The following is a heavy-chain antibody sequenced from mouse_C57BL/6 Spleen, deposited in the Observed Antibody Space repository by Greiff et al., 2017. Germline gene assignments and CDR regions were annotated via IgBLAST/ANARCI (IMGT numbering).Heavy chain of an antibody. D-gene: IGHD2-3*01. V-gene: IGHV1-82*01. CDR1: GYAFSSSW. CDR3: ARDGYYVGYFDY. J-gene: IGHJ2*01. CDR2: IYPGDGDT. Sequence: SGPELVKPGASVKISCKASGYAFSSSWMNWVKQRPGKGLEWIGRIYPGDGDTNYNGKFKGKATLTADKSSSTAYMQLSSLTSEDSAVYFCARDGYYVGYFDYWGQGTTLTGSS.